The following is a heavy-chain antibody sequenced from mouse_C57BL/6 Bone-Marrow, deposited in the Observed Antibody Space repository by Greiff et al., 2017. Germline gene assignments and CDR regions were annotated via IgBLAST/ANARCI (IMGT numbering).Heavy chain of an antibody. V-gene: IGHV1-4*01. J-gene: IGHJ3*01. CDR2: INPSSGYT. CDR3: ERSSYYDYDGFAY. Sequence: QVQLQQSGAELARPGASVKMSCKASGYTFTSYTMHWVKQRPGQGLEWIGYINPSSGYTKYNQKFKDKATLTADKSSSTAYMQLSSLTSEDSAVYYCERSSYYDYDGFAYWGQGTLVTVSA. D-gene: IGHD2-4*01. CDR1: GYTFTSYT.